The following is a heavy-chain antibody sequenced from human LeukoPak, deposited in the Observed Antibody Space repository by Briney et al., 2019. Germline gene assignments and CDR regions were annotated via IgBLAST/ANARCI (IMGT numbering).Heavy chain of an antibody. Sequence: GASVKVSCKASGYTFTGYYMHWVRQAPGQGVEGMGGINPNSGGTNYAQKFQGWVTMTRDTSISTAYMELSRLRSDDTAVYYCARGYCSGGSCYSPFDYWGQGTLVTVSS. CDR1: GYTFTGYY. D-gene: IGHD2-15*01. J-gene: IGHJ4*02. CDR3: ARGYCSGGSCYSPFDY. V-gene: IGHV1-2*04. CDR2: INPNSGGT.